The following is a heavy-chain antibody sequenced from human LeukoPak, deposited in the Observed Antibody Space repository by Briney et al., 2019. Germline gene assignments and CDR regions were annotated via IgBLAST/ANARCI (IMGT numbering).Heavy chain of an antibody. D-gene: IGHD3-22*01. CDR1: GFTFSSYA. CDR2: ISGSGGST. Sequence: GGSLRLSCAASGFTFSSYAMRWVRQAPGKGLEWVSAISGSGGSTYYADSVKGRFTISRDNSKNTLYLQMNSLRAEDTAVYYCAKDPHYDSSGYHDYWGQGTLVTVSS. CDR3: AKDPHYDSSGYHDY. V-gene: IGHV3-23*01. J-gene: IGHJ4*02.